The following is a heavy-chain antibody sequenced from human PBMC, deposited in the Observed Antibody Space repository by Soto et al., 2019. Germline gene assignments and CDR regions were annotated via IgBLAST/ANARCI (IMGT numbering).Heavy chain of an antibody. CDR2: ISAYNGNT. V-gene: IGHV1-18*04. Sequence: GASVKVSCKASGYTFTSYGISWVRQAPGQGLEWMGWISAYNGNTNYAQKLQGRVTMTTDTSTSTAYMELRSLRSDDTAVYYCARVGIVVVPANYCMDVWGQGTTVTVSS. CDR3: ARVGIVVVPANYCMDV. J-gene: IGHJ6*02. CDR1: GYTFTSYG. D-gene: IGHD2-2*03.